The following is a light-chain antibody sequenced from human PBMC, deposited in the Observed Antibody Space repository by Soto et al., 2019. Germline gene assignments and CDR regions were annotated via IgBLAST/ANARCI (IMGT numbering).Light chain of an antibody. V-gene: IGKV3-20*01. CDR1: QSLNSNS. CDR3: QQYDGSPRT. J-gene: IGKJ1*01. CDR2: NAY. Sequence: EIVLTQSPVTLSVSPGERASLSCRASQSLNSNSLAWYQQKPGQAPRLLIYNAYNRASGIPDRFSGSGSGTDFTLTISRLEPEDFVVYHCQQYDGSPRTFGQGTKV.